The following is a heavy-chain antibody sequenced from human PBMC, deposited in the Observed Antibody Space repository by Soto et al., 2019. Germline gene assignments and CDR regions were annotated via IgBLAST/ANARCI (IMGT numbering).Heavy chain of an antibody. J-gene: IGHJ5*02. Sequence: EVQLVQSGAEVKEPGESLKISCKGSGYSFTSYWIGWVRQMPGKGLEWMGIIYPGDSDTRYSPSFQGQVTISADKSISTSYLQWSSLKSSHTSMYYCARPIREIATPGYWCDPWGQRTLVTVSS. CDR3: ARPIREIATPGYWCDP. CDR2: IYPGDSDT. CDR1: GYSFTSYW. D-gene: IGHD1-26*01. V-gene: IGHV5-51*01.